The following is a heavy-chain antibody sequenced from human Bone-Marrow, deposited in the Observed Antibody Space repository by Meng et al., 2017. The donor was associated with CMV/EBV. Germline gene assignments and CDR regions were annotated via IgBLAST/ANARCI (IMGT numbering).Heavy chain of an antibody. D-gene: IGHD3-3*01. CDR2: IYYSGST. CDR3: ARGGSHTYYDFCSGSNWFDP. V-gene: IGHV4-59*01. CDR1: GGSLSSYS. Sequence: SETLSLTWTVSGGSLSSYSWSWNRQLPGKGREWIGYIYYSGSTNYNPSLKSRVPISVDTTKNQFSLKLSSVTAADTAVYYCARGGSHTYYDFCSGSNWFDPWGQGTLVTVYS. J-gene: IGHJ5*02.